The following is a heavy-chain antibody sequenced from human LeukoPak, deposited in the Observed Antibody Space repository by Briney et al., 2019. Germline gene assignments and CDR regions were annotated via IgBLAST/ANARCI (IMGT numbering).Heavy chain of an antibody. CDR2: IYTSGST. CDR3: ARDCGGDCYSYYGMDV. Sequence: SETLSLTCTVSGGSISSYYWSWIRQPAGKGLEWIGRIYTSGSTNYNPSLKSRVTMSVDTSKNQFSLKLSSVTAADTAVYYCARDCGGDCYSYYGMDVWGQRTTVTVSS. J-gene: IGHJ6*02. V-gene: IGHV4-4*07. D-gene: IGHD2-21*02. CDR1: GGSISSYY.